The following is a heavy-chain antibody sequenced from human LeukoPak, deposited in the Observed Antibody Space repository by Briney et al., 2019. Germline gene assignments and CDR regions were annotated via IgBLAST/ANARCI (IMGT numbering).Heavy chain of an antibody. CDR3: AKPSVEDSSAYRPIDC. CDR1: GITFSTCW. D-gene: IGHD3-22*01. Sequence: QSGGSLRLYCAASGITFSTCWMSWVRQAPGQGLEWVATIKPDGSDKRYVDSVKGRFTISRDDAKNSLYLQMDSLRAEDTAMYYCAKPSVEDSSAYRPIDCWGQGTLVTVSS. CDR2: IKPDGSDK. J-gene: IGHJ4*02. V-gene: IGHV3-7*01.